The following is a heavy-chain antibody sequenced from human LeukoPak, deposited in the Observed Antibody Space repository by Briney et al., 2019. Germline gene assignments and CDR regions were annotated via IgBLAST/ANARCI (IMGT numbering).Heavy chain of an antibody. CDR1: GFTFGDYE. J-gene: IGHJ5*01. V-gene: IGHV3-15*01. CDR3: ATSKVESTSWFDS. D-gene: IGHD1-1*01. CDR2: IKSETDGGTT. Sequence: GGSLRLSCRASGFTFGDYEMSWLRQAPGKGLEWVGRIKSETDGGTTDYAAPVKGRFTLSRDDSKNTLYLQVNSLKTEDTAVYYCATSKVESTSWFDSWGQGTLVTVSS.